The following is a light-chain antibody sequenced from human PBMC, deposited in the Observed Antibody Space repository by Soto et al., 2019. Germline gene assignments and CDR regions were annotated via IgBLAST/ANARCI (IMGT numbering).Light chain of an antibody. J-gene: IGKJ3*01. CDR2: DAS. CDR3: QQYDDLPFT. Sequence: DIQMSQSPSSLSASVGERVRVTCQASQDISNFLNWYQQKPGRAPRLLIYDASNLETGVPSRFSGSGSGTHFTFTITSLQPEDFATYYCQQYDDLPFTFGPGTKVDIK. V-gene: IGKV1-33*01. CDR1: QDISNF.